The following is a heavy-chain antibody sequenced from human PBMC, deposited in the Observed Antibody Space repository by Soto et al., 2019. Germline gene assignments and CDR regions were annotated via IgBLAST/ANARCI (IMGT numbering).Heavy chain of an antibody. V-gene: IGHV4-39*01. CDR1: YGSISVSNVF. D-gene: IGHD4-4*01. Sequence: QLQLQESGPGLVKPWETLSLTCTVSYGSISVSNVFWGWVRQPPGKGLEWIGNIDYSGTAYFNPSLGTRVTFPVDTSKNQFSLTLYSVTAADTAVYYCARTTGRHLDFWGQGILVTLSS. CDR3: ARTTGRHLDF. J-gene: IGHJ4*02. CDR2: IDYSGTA.